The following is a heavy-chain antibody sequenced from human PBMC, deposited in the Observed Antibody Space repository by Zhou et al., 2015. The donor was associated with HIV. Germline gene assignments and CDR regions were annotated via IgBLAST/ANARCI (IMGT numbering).Heavy chain of an antibody. CDR3: VRDVSTNWFYNYYGMDV. CDR1: GYTFSSYG. Sequence: QGQLVQSGGEVKRPGASVNVSCKASGYTFSSYGISWVRQAPGQGLEWMGWINAYTNNRNYAEKLQGRVTMTTDTSANIGYMELRNLTADDTAVYYCVRDVSTNWFYNYYGMDVWGQGTTVTVS. D-gene: IGHD2-2*01. CDR2: INAYTNNR. V-gene: IGHV1-18*01. J-gene: IGHJ6*02.